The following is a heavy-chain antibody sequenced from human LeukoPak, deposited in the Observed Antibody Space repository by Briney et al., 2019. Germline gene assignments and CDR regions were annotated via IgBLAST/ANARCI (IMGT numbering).Heavy chain of an antibody. J-gene: IGHJ6*03. V-gene: IGHV3-11*01. CDR2: ISSSGSTI. CDR1: GFTFSDYY. D-gene: IGHD2-15*01. CDR3: ARRSWSSYYYYMDV. Sequence: GSLRLSCAASGFTFSDYYMNWIRQAPGKGLQWVSYISSSGSTIYYADSVKGRFTISRDNAKNSLYLQMNSLRAEDTAVYYCARRSWSSYYYYMDVWGKGTTVTISS.